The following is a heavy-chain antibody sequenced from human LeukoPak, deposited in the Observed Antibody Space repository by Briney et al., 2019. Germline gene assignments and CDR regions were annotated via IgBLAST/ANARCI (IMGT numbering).Heavy chain of an antibody. CDR3: AKDNTGGDY. D-gene: IGHD2-8*02. Sequence: PGGSLRLSCTASGFTFSSYAMHWVRQAPGKGLEWVAVISYDGSNKYYADSVKGRFTISRDNSKNTVYLEMNSVRADDTAVYYCAKDNTGGDYWGQGTLVTVSS. J-gene: IGHJ4*02. V-gene: IGHV3-30-3*01. CDR1: GFTFSSYA. CDR2: ISYDGSNK.